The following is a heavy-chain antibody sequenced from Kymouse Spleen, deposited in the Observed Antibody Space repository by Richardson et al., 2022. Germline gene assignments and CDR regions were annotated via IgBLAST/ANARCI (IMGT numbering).Heavy chain of an antibody. V-gene: IGHV3-15*01. D-gene: IGHD2-2*02. CDR2: IKSKTDGGTT. J-gene: IGHJ4*02. CDR3: TTGYCSSTSCPYSNYFDY. CDR1: GFTFSNAW. Sequence: EVQLVESGGGLVKPGGSLRLSCAASGFTFSNAWMSWVRQAPGKGLEWVGRIKSKTDGGTTDYAAPVKGRFTISRDDSKNTLYLQMNSLKTEDTAVYYCTTGYCSSTSCPYSNYFDYWGQGTLVTVSS.